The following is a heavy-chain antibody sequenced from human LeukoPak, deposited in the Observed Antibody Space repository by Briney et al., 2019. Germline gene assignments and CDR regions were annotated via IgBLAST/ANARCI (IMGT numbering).Heavy chain of an antibody. J-gene: IGHJ4*02. Sequence: VASVTVSCKASGYTFTTYSISWVRQAPGQGLEWMGWISAYNGKTNFAQKFQGRITMTTDTSTSTAYMELRSLRSDDTAVYYCARDSRGYSYGTLPDYWGQGTLVTVSS. D-gene: IGHD5-18*01. CDR3: ARDSRGYSYGTLPDY. CDR2: ISAYNGKT. V-gene: IGHV1-18*01. CDR1: GYTFTTYS.